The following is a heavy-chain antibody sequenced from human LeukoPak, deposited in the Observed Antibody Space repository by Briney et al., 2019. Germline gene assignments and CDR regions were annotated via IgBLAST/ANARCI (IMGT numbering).Heavy chain of an antibody. CDR3: ARAGLGVGGGWYGNWFDP. V-gene: IGHV4-59*01. CDR1: GGSISSYY. Sequence: SETLSLTCTVSGGSISSYYWSWIRQPPGKGLEWIGYIYYSGSTNYNPSLKSRVTISVDTSKNQFSLKLSSVTAADTAVYYCARAGLGVGGGWYGNWFDPWGQGTLVTVSS. CDR2: IYYSGST. D-gene: IGHD6-19*01. J-gene: IGHJ5*02.